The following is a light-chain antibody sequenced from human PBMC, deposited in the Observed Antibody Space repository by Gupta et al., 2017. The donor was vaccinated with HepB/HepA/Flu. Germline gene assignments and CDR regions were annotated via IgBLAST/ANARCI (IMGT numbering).Light chain of an antibody. CDR2: GAS. CDR3: QQYGSSPWT. CDR1: QSVSSNY. Sequence: DNVLTQSTGTLSVSPGERATLSCRASQSVSSNYLAWYQQKVGQAPRLLIYGASSRATGISDNFSGSGSGTDFTLPISRLEPEDFAVYYCQQYGSSPWTFGQGTKVEIK. J-gene: IGKJ1*01. V-gene: IGKV3-20*01.